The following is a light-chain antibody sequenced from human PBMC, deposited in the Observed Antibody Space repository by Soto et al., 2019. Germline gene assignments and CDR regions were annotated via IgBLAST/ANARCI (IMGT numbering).Light chain of an antibody. CDR1: QSLLHSNGYNY. CDR2: LGS. Sequence: DIVMTQSPLSLPVTPGEPASISCRSSQSLLHSNGYNYLDWYLQKPGQSPQLLIYLGSNRASGVPDRFSGSGSGKDFTLKISRVEAEDVGVYYCMQALQTPRTFGGGTKVEIK. J-gene: IGKJ4*01. CDR3: MQALQTPRT. V-gene: IGKV2-28*01.